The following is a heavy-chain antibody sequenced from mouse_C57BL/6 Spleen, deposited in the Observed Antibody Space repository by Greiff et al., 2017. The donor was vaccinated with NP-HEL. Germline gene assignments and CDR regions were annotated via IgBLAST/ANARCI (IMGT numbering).Heavy chain of an antibody. CDR2: IYPRSGNT. CDR3: ARLDRSGSYYYAMDY. D-gene: IGHD3-2*02. CDR1: GYTFTSYG. Sequence: QVQLQQSGAELARPGASVKLSCKASGYTFTSYGISWVKQRTGQGLEWIGEIYPRSGNTYYNEKFKGKATLTADKSSSTAYMELRSLTSEDSAVYFCARLDRSGSYYYAMDYWGQGTSVTVSS. J-gene: IGHJ4*01. V-gene: IGHV1-81*01.